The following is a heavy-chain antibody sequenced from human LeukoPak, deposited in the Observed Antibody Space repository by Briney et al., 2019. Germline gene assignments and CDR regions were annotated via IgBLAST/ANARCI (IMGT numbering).Heavy chain of an antibody. CDR2: ISGSGYYT. Sequence: TGGSLRLSCEASGSGFTFGNFGMSWVRQAPGKGLEWVSGISGSGYYTYYAGSVEGRFTISRDNSKNTLYIEMDSLRAEDTAVYYCAKDGSRGDYYFYFYMDVWGKGTTVTVSS. J-gene: IGHJ6*03. CDR1: GFTFGNFG. V-gene: IGHV3-23*01. D-gene: IGHD3-16*01. CDR3: AKDGSRGDYYFYFYMDV.